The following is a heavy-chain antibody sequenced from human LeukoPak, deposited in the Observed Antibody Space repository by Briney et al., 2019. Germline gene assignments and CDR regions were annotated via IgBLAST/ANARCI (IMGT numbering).Heavy chain of an antibody. Sequence: PSETLSLTCAVYGGSFRGYYWSWIRQPPGKGLEWVGEINHSGSTNYNPSLKSRVTISVDTSKNQCSLKLSSVTAADTAVYYCARARGDIVATIGPTATNGFDPWGQGTLVTVSS. D-gene: IGHD5-12*01. CDR2: INHSGST. CDR1: GGSFRGYY. V-gene: IGHV4-34*01. J-gene: IGHJ5*02. CDR3: ARARGDIVATIGPTATNGFDP.